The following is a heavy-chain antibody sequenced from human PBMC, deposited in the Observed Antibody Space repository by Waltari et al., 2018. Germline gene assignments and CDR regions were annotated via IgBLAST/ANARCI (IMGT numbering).Heavy chain of an antibody. Sequence: EAQLVESGGGLVQPGGSLRLSCASSGFPFRSTWMHWVRQAPGKGLVWVSRFNSDGSSTSTSYADSVEGRFTISRDNAKNTLFLQMNSLRVEDTAVYYCARESITAFHIDYWGQGTLVTVSS. J-gene: IGHJ4*02. D-gene: IGHD6-6*01. CDR2: FNSDGSSTST. CDR1: GFPFRSTW. CDR3: ARESITAFHIDY. V-gene: IGHV3-74*01.